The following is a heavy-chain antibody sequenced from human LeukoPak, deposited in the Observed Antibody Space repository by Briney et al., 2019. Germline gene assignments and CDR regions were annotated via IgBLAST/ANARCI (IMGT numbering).Heavy chain of an antibody. D-gene: IGHD2-21*02. CDR3: ARLSMVTANYDS. Sequence: SQTLSLTCTVSGDSMSDYFWTWIRQPPGKGLKWIGYAADSGSTNYNPSLKSRVTISVETSKNQFSLKVSSVTAADTAVYYCARLSMVTANYDSWGQGTLVTVSS. J-gene: IGHJ4*02. CDR1: GDSMSDYF. V-gene: IGHV4-59*01. CDR2: AADSGST.